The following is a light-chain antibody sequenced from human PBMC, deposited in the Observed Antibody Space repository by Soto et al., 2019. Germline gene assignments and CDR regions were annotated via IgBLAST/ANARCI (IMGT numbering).Light chain of an antibody. CDR3: YSYAGSNNNV. CDR1: SSDIGDYNY. V-gene: IGLV2-8*01. J-gene: IGLJ1*01. Sequence: QSALTQPPSASGSPGQSVTISCTGTSSDIGDYNYVSWYQQHPGRAPKVMIYEVSKRPSGVPDRFSGSKSGNTASLTVSGLQAEDEADYYCYSYAGSNNNVFGTGTKVTVL. CDR2: EVS.